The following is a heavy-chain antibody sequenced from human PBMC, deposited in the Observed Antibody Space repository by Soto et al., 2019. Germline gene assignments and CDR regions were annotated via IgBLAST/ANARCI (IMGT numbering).Heavy chain of an antibody. Sequence: EVQLVESGGGLVKPGGSLRLSCAASGFTFSSYSMNWVRQAPGKGLEWVSSISSSSSYIYYADSVKGRFTISRDNAKNSLYLQMNSLRAEDTAVYYCASSIAAAGTFWGDDYWGQGTLVTVSS. J-gene: IGHJ4*02. CDR1: GFTFSSYS. CDR3: ASSIAAAGTFWGDDY. CDR2: ISSSSSYI. V-gene: IGHV3-21*01. D-gene: IGHD6-13*01.